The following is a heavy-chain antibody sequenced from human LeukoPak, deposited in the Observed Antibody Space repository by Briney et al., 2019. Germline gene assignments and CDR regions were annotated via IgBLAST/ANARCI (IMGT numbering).Heavy chain of an antibody. CDR1: GGSISSYY. V-gene: IGHV4-4*07. J-gene: IGHJ3*02. Sequence: PSETLSLTCTVSGGSISSYYWSWIRQPAGKGLEWIGRIYTSGSTNYNPSLKSRVTMSVDTSKNQFSLKLSSVTAADTAVYYCARVFTMIVGGDAFDIWGQGTMVTVCS. D-gene: IGHD3-22*01. CDR2: IYTSGST. CDR3: ARVFTMIVGGDAFDI.